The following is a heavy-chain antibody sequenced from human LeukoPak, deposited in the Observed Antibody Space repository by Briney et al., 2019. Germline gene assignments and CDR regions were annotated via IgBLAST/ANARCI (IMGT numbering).Heavy chain of an antibody. D-gene: IGHD6-13*01. Sequence: NPSETLSLTCTVSGGSISSYYWSWIRQPPGKGLEWLGYIYYSGSTNYNPSLKSRVTISVDTSKNQFSLKLSSVTAADTAVYYCARMYSSSREGLDYWGQGTLVTVSS. V-gene: IGHV4-59*01. CDR1: GGSISSYY. CDR3: ARMYSSSREGLDY. J-gene: IGHJ4*02. CDR2: IYYSGST.